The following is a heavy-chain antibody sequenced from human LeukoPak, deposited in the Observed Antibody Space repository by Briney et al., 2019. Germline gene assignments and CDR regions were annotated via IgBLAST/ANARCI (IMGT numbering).Heavy chain of an antibody. D-gene: IGHD6-13*01. V-gene: IGHV1-69*13. CDR2: IIPIFGTA. CDR1: GGTFSSYA. J-gene: IGHJ4*02. Sequence: TVKVSCKASGGTFSSYAISWVRQAPGQGLEWMGGIIPIFGTANYAQKFHGRVTITADESTSTAYMELSSLRSEDAAVYYCANLLGSSSWIDYWGQGTLVTVSS. CDR3: ANLLGSSSWIDY.